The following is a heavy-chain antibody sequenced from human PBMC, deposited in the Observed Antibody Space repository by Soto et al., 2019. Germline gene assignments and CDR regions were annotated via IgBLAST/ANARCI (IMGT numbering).Heavy chain of an antibody. CDR1: GGSVRSGSYY. Sequence: PSETLSLTCTVSGGSVRSGSYYWSWIQQPAGKGLEWIGYIYYSGSTNYNPSLKSRVTISLDTSKNQFSLKLSSVTAADTAVYYCATTPAGDLRSRNWGEGTMVIASS. V-gene: IGHV4-61*01. CDR2: IYYSGST. J-gene: IGHJ4*02. CDR3: ATTPAGDLRSRN. D-gene: IGHD3-16*01.